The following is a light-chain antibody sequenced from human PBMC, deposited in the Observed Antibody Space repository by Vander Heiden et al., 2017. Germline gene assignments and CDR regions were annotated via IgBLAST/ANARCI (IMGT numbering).Light chain of an antibody. J-gene: IGKJ4*01. CDR1: QSISSY. CDR3: QQSDSTPQT. Sequence: DIQMTQSPSSLSASVGDRVTITCRASQSISSYLNWYQQKPGKAPKLLIYAASSLQSGVPSRFSGSRSGTDFTLTISRLQPEDFATYYCQQSDSTPQTFGGGTKVEIK. CDR2: AAS. V-gene: IGKV1-39*01.